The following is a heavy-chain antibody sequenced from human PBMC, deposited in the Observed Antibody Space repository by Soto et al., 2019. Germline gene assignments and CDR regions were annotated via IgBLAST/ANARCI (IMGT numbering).Heavy chain of an antibody. D-gene: IGHD6-13*01. CDR1: GYTFITYD. CDR3: ARVRQQKHEHDY. CDR2: MNPDSGNT. V-gene: IGHV1-8*01. J-gene: IGHJ4*02. Sequence: QVPLVQSGAEVGKPGASVKVSCKASGYTFITYDINWVRQVPGQGLEWMGWMNPDSGNTGYVQKFQGRVSMTRDTSITTAYMELHSLTSEDTAVYYCARVRQQKHEHDYWGQGTLVTVSS.